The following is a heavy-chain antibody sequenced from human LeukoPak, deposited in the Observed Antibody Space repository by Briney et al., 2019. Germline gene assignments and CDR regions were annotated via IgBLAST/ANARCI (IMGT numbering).Heavy chain of an antibody. CDR1: GFSFSSSE. J-gene: IGHJ2*01. D-gene: IGHD3-22*01. V-gene: IGHV3-48*03. CDR3: ARSQGGTMSLRHFDL. CDR2: ISRGGNTE. Sequence: GGSLRLSCAASGFSFSSSEMNWVRQAPGKGPEWVSHISRGGNTEYYADSVRGRFTVSRDNAKNLLYLQMNSLRDEDTAVYYCARSQGGTMSLRHFDLWGRGTPVTVSS.